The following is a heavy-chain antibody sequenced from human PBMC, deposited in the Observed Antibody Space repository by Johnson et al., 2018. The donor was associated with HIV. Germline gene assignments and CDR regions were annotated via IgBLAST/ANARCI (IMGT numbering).Heavy chain of an antibody. CDR2: ISFDGTNK. CDR3: ARAGVVYSYGSWKAFDI. D-gene: IGHD3-10*01. V-gene: IGHV3-30*03. CDR1: GFTFSNYG. J-gene: IGHJ3*02. Sequence: VQLVESGGGVVQPGRSLRLSCAASGFTFSNYGMHWVRQAPGKGLEWVAVISFDGTNKYYADSVKGRFTISRDNSKNTLYLQMNSLRAEDTAVYYCARAGVVYSYGSWKAFDIWGQGTLVTVSS.